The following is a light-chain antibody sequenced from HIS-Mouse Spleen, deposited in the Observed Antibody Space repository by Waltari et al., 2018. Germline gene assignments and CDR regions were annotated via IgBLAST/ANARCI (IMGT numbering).Light chain of an antibody. J-gene: IGLJ1*01. CDR3: CSYAGSYTGV. CDR2: DVS. CDR1: SSDVGGTNY. Sequence: QSALSHPRSVSGSPGQSVTISATGTSSDVGGTNYVSWYQQHPGKAPKLMIYDVSKRPSGVPDRFSGSKSGNTASLTISGLQAEDEADYYCCSYAGSYTGVFGTGTKVTVL. V-gene: IGLV2-11*01.